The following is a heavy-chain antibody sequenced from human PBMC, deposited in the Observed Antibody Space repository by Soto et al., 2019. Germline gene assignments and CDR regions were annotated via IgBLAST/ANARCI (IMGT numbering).Heavy chain of an antibody. CDR3: ARAHYDYGDYGGVDY. CDR2: IIPIFDTA. J-gene: IGHJ4*02. D-gene: IGHD4-17*01. CDR1: GGTFSSYG. Sequence: QVQLVQSGAEVKKPGSSVKVSCKASGGTFSSYGISWVRQAPGQGLEWMGGIIPIFDTANYAQKFQGRVTITAEESTSTAYMELSSLRSEDTAVYYCARAHYDYGDYGGVDYWGQGTLVTVSS. V-gene: IGHV1-69*01.